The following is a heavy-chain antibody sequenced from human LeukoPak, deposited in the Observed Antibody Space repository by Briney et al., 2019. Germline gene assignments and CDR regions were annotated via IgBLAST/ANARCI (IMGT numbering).Heavy chain of an antibody. Sequence: SETLSLTCTVSGGSISSYYWSWIRQPPGKGLEWIGYVYYSGITNYNPSLQSRVTISVDTSKNQFSLKLTSVTAAGTAVYYCANYHDYSNFQGAYYLDYWGQGTLVTVSS. V-gene: IGHV4-59*08. CDR1: GGSISSYY. CDR2: VYYSGIT. J-gene: IGHJ4*02. D-gene: IGHD4-11*01. CDR3: ANYHDYSNFQGAYYLDY.